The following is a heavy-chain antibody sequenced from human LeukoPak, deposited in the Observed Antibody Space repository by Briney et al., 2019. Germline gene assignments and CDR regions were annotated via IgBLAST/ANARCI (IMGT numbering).Heavy chain of an antibody. CDR2: ICYSGST. CDR1: GGSISSYY. Sequence: SETLSLTCTVSGGSISSYYWSWIRQPPGKGLEWIGYICYSGSTNHNPSLKSRVTISVDTSKNQFSLKLSSVTAADTAVYYCARASPRMDVWGKGTTVTVSS. J-gene: IGHJ6*04. V-gene: IGHV4-59*01. CDR3: ARASPRMDV.